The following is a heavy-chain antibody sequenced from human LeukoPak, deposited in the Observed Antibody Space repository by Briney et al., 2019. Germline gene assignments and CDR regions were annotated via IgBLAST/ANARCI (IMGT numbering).Heavy chain of an antibody. D-gene: IGHD3-22*01. CDR1: GGTFSSYA. J-gene: IGHJ3*02. Sequence: ASVKVSCKASGGTFSSYAISWVRQAPGQGLEWMGGIIPIFGTANYAQKFQGRVTITADESTSTAYMELSSLRSEDTAVYYCARDLGYYDSSGYYSYDAFDIWGQGTMVTVSS. V-gene: IGHV1-69*13. CDR2: IIPIFGTA. CDR3: ARDLGYYDSSGYYSYDAFDI.